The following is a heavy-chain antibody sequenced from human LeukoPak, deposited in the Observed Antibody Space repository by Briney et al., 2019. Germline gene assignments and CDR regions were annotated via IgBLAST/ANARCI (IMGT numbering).Heavy chain of an antibody. CDR3: ARGAVATIRYYGMDV. Sequence: PGGSLTLSCAASGFTFSSYSMIWVRQAPGKGLECVSSNSSSSSYIYYADSVKGRFTISRDNAKNSLYLQMNSLRAEDTAVYYCARGAVATIRYYGMDVWGQGTTVTVSS. CDR2: NSSSSSYI. J-gene: IGHJ6*02. V-gene: IGHV3-21*01. CDR1: GFTFSSYS. D-gene: IGHD5-12*01.